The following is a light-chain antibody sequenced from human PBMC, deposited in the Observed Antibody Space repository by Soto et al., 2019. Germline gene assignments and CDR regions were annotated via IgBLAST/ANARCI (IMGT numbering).Light chain of an antibody. Sequence: EIVLTQSPATLSLSPGERATLSCRASQSVSTSLAWYQHQPGQAPRLLIHDASYRASGIPDRFRGSGSGTDFTLSISDLEPEDFAVYYCQQYNKWRTFGQGTKVDIK. J-gene: IGKJ1*01. CDR2: DAS. CDR3: QQYNKWRT. CDR1: QSVSTS. V-gene: IGKV3-11*01.